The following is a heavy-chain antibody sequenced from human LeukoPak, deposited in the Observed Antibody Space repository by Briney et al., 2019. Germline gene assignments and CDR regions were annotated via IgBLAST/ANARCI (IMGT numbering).Heavy chain of an antibody. D-gene: IGHD5-18*01. CDR3: VKEPRGYSFSFDI. V-gene: IGHV3-23*01. Sequence: GGSLRLSCAASGFTFSTCAINWVRQAPGKGLEWVSAISGSGSKTFYADSVKGRFTISRDNPKNTLYLQMDSLRPEDTAVYYCVKEPRGYSFSFDIWGQGTMVTVSS. J-gene: IGHJ3*02. CDR1: GFTFSTCA. CDR2: ISGSGSKT.